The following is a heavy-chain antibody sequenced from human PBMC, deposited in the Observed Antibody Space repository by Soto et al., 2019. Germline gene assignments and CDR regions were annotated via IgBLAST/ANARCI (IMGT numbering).Heavy chain of an antibody. J-gene: IGHJ4*02. V-gene: IGHV3-15*07. CDR2: IRSKTAGGTT. CDR3: TTGHRIMITVGTVIEGIDY. Sequence: EVQLVESGGGLVKPGGSLRLSCAASDFIFSETWMNWVRQAPGKGLEWVGRIRSKTAGGTTDYAVPVKGRFTISRDDSNNTLYLQMNSLKTEDTAVYYCTTGHRIMITVGTVIEGIDYWGQGTLVTVSS. D-gene: IGHD3-16*02. CDR1: DFIFSETW.